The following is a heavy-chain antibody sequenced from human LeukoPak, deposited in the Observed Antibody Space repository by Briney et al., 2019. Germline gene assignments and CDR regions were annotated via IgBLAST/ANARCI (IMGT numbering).Heavy chain of an antibody. Sequence: GGSLRLSCAASGFSFSGYGMHWIRQAPGKGLEWVALIRFDGTNKYYADSVKGRFTISRDNSKNTLYLQMNSLRAEDTAVYYCAKHSNAASRLFDYWGQGTLVTVSS. V-gene: IGHV3-30*02. D-gene: IGHD2-8*01. CDR1: GFSFSGYG. CDR3: AKHSNAASRLFDY. J-gene: IGHJ4*02. CDR2: IRFDGTNK.